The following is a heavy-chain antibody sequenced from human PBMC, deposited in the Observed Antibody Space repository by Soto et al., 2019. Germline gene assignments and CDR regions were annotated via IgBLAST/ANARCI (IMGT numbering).Heavy chain of an antibody. CDR1: GFTFSTYA. Sequence: PGGSLRLSCAASGFTFSTYAMSWVRQAPGRGLEWVSTISGSDDSTYYADSVKGRFAIFRDNSKSTLYLQMNSLRAEDTAVYYCAKEGDSSLYYFAYWGQGTLVTVSS. CDR3: AKEGDSSLYYFAY. J-gene: IGHJ4*02. V-gene: IGHV3-23*01. D-gene: IGHD6-13*01. CDR2: ISGSDDST.